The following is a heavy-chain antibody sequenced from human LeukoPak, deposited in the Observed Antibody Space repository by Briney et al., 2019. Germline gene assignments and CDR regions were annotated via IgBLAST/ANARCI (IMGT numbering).Heavy chain of an antibody. CDR1: GFTFSNAW. CDR2: IKSKTDGGTT. D-gene: IGHD2-2*01. J-gene: IGHJ5*02. Sequence: PGGSLRLSCAASGFTFSNAWMSWVRQAPGKGLEWVGRIKSKTDGGTTDYAAPVKGGFTISRDDSKNTLYLQMNSLKTEDTAVYYCTRGRYCSSTSCSPNWFDPWGQGTLVTVSS. V-gene: IGHV3-15*01. CDR3: TRGRYCSSTSCSPNWFDP.